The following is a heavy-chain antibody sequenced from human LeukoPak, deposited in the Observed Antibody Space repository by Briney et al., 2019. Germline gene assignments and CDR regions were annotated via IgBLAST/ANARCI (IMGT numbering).Heavy chain of an antibody. J-gene: IGHJ3*02. CDR2: IYPGDSDT. D-gene: IGHD2-21*02. CDR3: ARQDLGGGDGSGAFDI. CDR1: GYSFTSYW. Sequence: GESLKISCKGSGYSFTSYWIGWVRQMPGKGLEWMGIIYPGDSDTRYSPSFQGQVTMTADKSIGTAYLQWSSLKASDTAMYYCARQDLGGGDGSGAFDIWGQGTMVTVSS. V-gene: IGHV5-51*01.